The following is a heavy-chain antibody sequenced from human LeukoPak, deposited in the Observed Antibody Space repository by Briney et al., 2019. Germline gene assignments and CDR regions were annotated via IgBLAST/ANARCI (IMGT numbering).Heavy chain of an antibody. CDR1: GFVFSSYA. CDR2: IAYDGGLT. D-gene: IGHD1-26*01. CDR3: ASGGNMVGAKGFDY. V-gene: IGHV3-30*04. Sequence: PGRSLRLSCAASGFVFSSYAMHWVRQAPGKGLEWVAIIAYDGGLTYYADSVKGRFTISRDNSKKTLYLQLNSLRVEDTAVYYCASGGNMVGAKGFDYWGQGTLVTVSS. J-gene: IGHJ4*02.